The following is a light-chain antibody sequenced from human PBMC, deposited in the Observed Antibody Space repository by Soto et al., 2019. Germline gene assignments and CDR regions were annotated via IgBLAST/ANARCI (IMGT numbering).Light chain of an antibody. CDR2: GAA. V-gene: IGKV3-15*01. CDR3: QGYHNWRA. CDR1: QSVFSS. J-gene: IGKJ4*02. Sequence: EIVMTQSPATLSVSPGERVTLSCRASQSVFSSLAWYQQKPGQAPRLLIYGAATGPTGILARFSGSGCGTDFILTISSLKSEDFAVYFCQGYHNWRAFGRGTRVEIK.